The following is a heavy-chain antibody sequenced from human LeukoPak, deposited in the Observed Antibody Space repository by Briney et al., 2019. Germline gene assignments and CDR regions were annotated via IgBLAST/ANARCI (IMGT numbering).Heavy chain of an antibody. Sequence: QSGGSLRLSCAAAGFTFTSYAMSWVRQAPGEGLEWVSGISGSGGYTNYAGFVKGRFTISRDNSKNTLYLQMNSLRAEDTAVYYCAKDDSGYSSAWYYFDYWGQGTLVTVSS. CDR2: ISGSGGYT. V-gene: IGHV3-23*01. CDR3: AKDDSGYSSAWYYFDY. D-gene: IGHD6-19*01. J-gene: IGHJ4*02. CDR1: GFTFTSYA.